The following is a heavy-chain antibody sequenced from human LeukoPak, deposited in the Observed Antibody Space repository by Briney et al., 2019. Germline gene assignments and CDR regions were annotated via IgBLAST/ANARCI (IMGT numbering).Heavy chain of an antibody. CDR3: ASQYYYDSSGYSGYDY. CDR2: IYYSGST. V-gene: IGHV4-39*07. Sequence: SETLSLTCTVSGGSISSSSYYWGWIRQPPGKGLEWIGYIYYSGSTYYNPSLKSRVTISVDTSKNQFSLKLSSVTAADTAVYYCASQYYYDSSGYSGYDYWGQGTLVTVSS. CDR1: GGSISSSSYY. J-gene: IGHJ4*02. D-gene: IGHD3-22*01.